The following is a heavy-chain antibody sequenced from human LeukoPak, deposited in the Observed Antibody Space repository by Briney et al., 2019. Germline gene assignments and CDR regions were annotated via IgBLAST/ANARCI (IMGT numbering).Heavy chain of an antibody. CDR3: ASWVVPAASGPYFDY. Sequence: SVKVSCKASGGTFSSCAISWVRQAPGQGLEWMGGIIPIFGTANYAQKFQGRVTITADKSTSTAYIELSSLRSEDTAVYYCASWVVPAASGPYFDYWGQGTLVTVSS. CDR2: IIPIFGTA. V-gene: IGHV1-69*06. J-gene: IGHJ4*02. CDR1: GGTFSSCA. D-gene: IGHD2-2*01.